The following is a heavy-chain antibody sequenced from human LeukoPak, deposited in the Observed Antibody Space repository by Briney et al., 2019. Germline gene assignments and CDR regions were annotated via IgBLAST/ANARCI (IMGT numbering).Heavy chain of an antibody. V-gene: IGHV3-11*04. CDR1: GFTFSDYY. CDR3: ARDRNDILTGYYSPHDAFDI. Sequence: GGSLRLSCAASGFTFSDYYMSWIRQAPGKGLEWVSYISNSGSTIYYADSVKGRFTISRDNAKNSLYLQMNSLRAEDTAVYYCARDRNDILTGYYSPHDAFDIWGQGTMVTVSS. J-gene: IGHJ3*02. CDR2: ISNSGSTI. D-gene: IGHD3-9*01.